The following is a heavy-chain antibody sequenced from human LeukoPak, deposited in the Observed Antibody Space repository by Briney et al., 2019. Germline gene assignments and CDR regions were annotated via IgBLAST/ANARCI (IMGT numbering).Heavy chain of an antibody. D-gene: IGHD3-22*01. Sequence: GGSLRLSCAASGFTFSSYWMSWVRQAPGKGLEWVSAISGSGGSTYYADSVKGRFTISRDNSKNTLYLQMNSLRAEDTAVYYCAKGRAYYDSSGFDYWGQGTLVTVSS. V-gene: IGHV3-23*01. J-gene: IGHJ4*02. CDR3: AKGRAYYDSSGFDY. CDR1: GFTFSSYW. CDR2: ISGSGGST.